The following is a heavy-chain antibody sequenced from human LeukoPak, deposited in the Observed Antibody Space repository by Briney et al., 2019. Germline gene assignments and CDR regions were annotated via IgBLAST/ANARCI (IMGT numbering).Heavy chain of an antibody. CDR3: ARGMRSGSSYWFDP. D-gene: IGHD3-10*01. J-gene: IGHJ5*02. Sequence: SETLSLTCTVSGDSIGSYSWSWIRQPAGKGLEWIGRIYTSGSPNYNPSLKSRVTLSIDTSKNQFSLSLSSVTAADTAVYYCARGMRSGSSYWFDPWGQGTLVTVSS. CDR1: GDSIGSYS. CDR2: IYTSGSP. V-gene: IGHV4-4*07.